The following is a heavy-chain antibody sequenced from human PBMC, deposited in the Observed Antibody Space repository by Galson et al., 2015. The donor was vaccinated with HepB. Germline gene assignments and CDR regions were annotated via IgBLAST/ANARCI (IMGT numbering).Heavy chain of an antibody. V-gene: IGHV3-23*01. J-gene: IGHJ6*02. CDR1: GFTFSSYA. CDR3: AKNVPGDTPINYYGMDV. CDR2: ISGTSGIT. Sequence: SLRLSCAASGFTFSSYAMSWVRLAPGEGLEWVSSISGTSGITYYADSVKGRFTISRDNSKNTLYLQMNSLRAEDTALYYCAKNVPGDTPINYYGMDVWGQGTTVTVSS. D-gene: IGHD5-18*01.